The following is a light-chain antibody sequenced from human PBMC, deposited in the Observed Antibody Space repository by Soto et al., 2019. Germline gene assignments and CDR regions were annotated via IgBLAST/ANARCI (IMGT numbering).Light chain of an antibody. CDR1: QGISSL. CDR2: YAS. V-gene: IGKV1D-12*01. CDR3: QQADSCPGT. Sequence: DIQMTQSPSSVSASVGDRVTITCRASQGISSLLAWYQQKPGKAPKLLIYYASNLENGVPSRFSGSGSGPYFTLTISSLQPEDFATYFCQQADSCPGTLGKGTKVEL. J-gene: IGKJ1*01.